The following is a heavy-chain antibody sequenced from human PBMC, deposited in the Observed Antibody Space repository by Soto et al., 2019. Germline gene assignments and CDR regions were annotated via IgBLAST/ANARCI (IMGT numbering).Heavy chain of an antibody. D-gene: IGHD1-26*01. Sequence: GGSLRLSCAGSGFTFSSYGMSWVRQAPRKGLEWVAGISDNGVITNYADSVKGRFTISKDNSRSTVYLQMNSLRAEDTAVYYCAKVSRELLDFDYWGQGTLVTVSS. CDR3: AKVSRELLDFDY. V-gene: IGHV3-23*01. J-gene: IGHJ4*02. CDR2: ISDNGVIT. CDR1: GFTFSSYG.